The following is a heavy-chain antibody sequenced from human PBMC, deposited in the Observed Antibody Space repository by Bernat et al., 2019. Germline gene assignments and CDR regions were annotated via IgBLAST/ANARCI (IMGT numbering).Heavy chain of an antibody. CDR2: IWFDGTTI. CDR3: VRGRFCSGTSSYFGDAFDI. J-gene: IGHJ3*02. CDR1: GFTFNTYG. V-gene: IGHV3-33*01. Sequence: QVHLVESGGGVVQPGRSLRLSCEASGFTFNTYGMHWVRQTPGKGLEWVALIWFDGTTIFYADSVKGRFSISRDNFKNTLYLQMNSLRAEDTALYYCVRGRFCSGTSSYFGDAFDIWGQGTMVTVSS. D-gene: IGHD2-15*01.